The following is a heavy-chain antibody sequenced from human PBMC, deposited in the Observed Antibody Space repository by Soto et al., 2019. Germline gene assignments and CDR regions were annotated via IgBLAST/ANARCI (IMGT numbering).Heavy chain of an antibody. J-gene: IGHJ4*02. Sequence: SETLSLTCTVSGYSISSGYYWGWIRQPPGKGLEWIGSIYHSGSTYYNPSLKSRVTISVDTSKNQFSLKLSSVTAADTAVYYCARGVADDSSGYYLDYWGQGTLVTVSS. CDR2: IYHSGST. V-gene: IGHV4-38-2*02. CDR3: ARGVADDSSGYYLDY. CDR1: GYSISSGYY. D-gene: IGHD3-22*01.